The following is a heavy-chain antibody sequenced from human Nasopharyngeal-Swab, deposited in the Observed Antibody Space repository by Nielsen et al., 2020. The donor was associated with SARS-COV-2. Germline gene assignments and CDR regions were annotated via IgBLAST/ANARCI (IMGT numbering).Heavy chain of an antibody. V-gene: IGHV4-31*03. J-gene: IGHJ6*02. CDR3: ARCYVSDYYYYGMDV. D-gene: IGHD3-16*01. CDR1: GGSISSGGYY. CDR2: IYYSGST. Sequence: SETLSLTCTVSGGSISSGGYYWSWIRQHPGKGLEWIGYIYYSGSTYYNPSLKSRVTISVDMSKNQFSLKLSSVTAADTAVYYCARCYVSDYYYYGMDVWGQGTTVTVSS.